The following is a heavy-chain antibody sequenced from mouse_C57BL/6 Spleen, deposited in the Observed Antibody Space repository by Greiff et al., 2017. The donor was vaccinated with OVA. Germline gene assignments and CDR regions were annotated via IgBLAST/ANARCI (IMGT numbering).Heavy chain of an antibody. V-gene: IGHV1-53*01. CDR2: INPSNGGT. CDR3: AIYYYGSSPYYAMDY. D-gene: IGHD1-1*01. J-gene: IGHJ4*01. CDR1: GYTFTSYW. Sequence: QVQLQQPGTELVKPGASVKLSCKASGYTFTSYWMHWVKQRPGQGLEWIGNINPSNGGTNYNEKFKSKATLTVDKSSSTAYMQLSSLTSENSAVYYCAIYYYGSSPYYAMDYWGQGTSVTVSS.